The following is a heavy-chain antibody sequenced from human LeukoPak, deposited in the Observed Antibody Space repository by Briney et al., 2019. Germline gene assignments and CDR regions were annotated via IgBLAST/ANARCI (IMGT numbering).Heavy chain of an antibody. CDR2: INGSGGST. J-gene: IGHJ3*02. Sequence: GGSLRLSCAASGFTFSSYAMSWVRQAPGKGLEWVSAINGSGGSTYYADSVKGRFTISRDDSKNTLYLQMNSLRAEDTAVYYCAKEYDLADAFDIWGQGTMVTVSS. CDR1: GFTFSSYA. D-gene: IGHD2-21*02. CDR3: AKEYDLADAFDI. V-gene: IGHV3-23*01.